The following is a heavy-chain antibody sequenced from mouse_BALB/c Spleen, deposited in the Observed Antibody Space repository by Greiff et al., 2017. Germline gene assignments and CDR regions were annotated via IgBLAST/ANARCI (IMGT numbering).Heavy chain of an antibody. V-gene: IGHV5-12-1*01. J-gene: IGHJ2*01. CDR2: ISSGGGST. CDR1: GFAFSSYD. CDR3: ARQRRYGFDY. Sequence: EVKLQESGGGLVKPGGSLKLSCAASGFAFSSYDMSWVRQTPEKRLEWVAYISSGGGSTYYPDTVKGRFTISRDNAKNTLYLQMSSLKSEDTAMYYCARQRRYGFDYWGQGTTLTVSS. D-gene: IGHD2-14*01.